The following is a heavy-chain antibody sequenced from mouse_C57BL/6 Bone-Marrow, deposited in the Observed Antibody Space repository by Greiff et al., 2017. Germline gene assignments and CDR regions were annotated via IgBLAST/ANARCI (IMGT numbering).Heavy chain of an antibody. CDR1: GYTFTSYW. CDR2: IDPSGSYT. Sequence: QVQLQQPGADLVMPGASVKLSCTASGYTFTSYWMPWVQQRPGQGLEWIGAIDPSGSYTNYTQKFKGKSTLTGDKAASTAYMQLSSLTSEDTAVYYCARSSLRGFAYWGQGTMVTVSA. CDR3: ARSSLRGFAY. V-gene: IGHV1-69*01. J-gene: IGHJ3*01.